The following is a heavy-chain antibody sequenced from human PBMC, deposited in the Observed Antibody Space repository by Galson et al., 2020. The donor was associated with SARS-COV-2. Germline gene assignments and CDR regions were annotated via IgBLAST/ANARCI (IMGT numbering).Heavy chain of an antibody. J-gene: IGHJ3*02. Sequence: SETLSLTCTVSGGSISSSGYYWGWIRQPPGKGLEWIGSIYYSGRTYYNPSLKSRVTISVDTSKNQFSLKLTSVTAADTAVYYCARRRSYYYDVSGYSNAFDIWGQGTMVTV. CDR1: GGSISSSGYY. CDR3: ARRRSYYYDVSGYSNAFDI. V-gene: IGHV4-39*01. D-gene: IGHD3-22*01. CDR2: IYYSGRT.